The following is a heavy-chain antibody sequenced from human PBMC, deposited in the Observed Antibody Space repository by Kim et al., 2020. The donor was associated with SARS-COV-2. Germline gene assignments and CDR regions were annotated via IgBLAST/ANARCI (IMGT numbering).Heavy chain of an antibody. CDR3: ARLGMLRGVITMGVDV. D-gene: IGHD3-10*01. CDR1: GYSFTNYW. J-gene: IGHJ6*02. V-gene: IGHV5-10-1*01. Sequence: VESLKISCKGSGYSFTNYWNSWVRQMPGEGLEWMGRICPSGSYTNYRPSFQGHVTISADKSISTAYLQCSSLKASDTAMYYCARLGMLRGVITMGVDVWGQGTPVTVSS. CDR2: ICPSGSYT.